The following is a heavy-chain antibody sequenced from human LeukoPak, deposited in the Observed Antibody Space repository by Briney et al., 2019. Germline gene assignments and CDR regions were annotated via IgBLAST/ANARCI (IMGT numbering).Heavy chain of an antibody. CDR2: IDESGGSI. CDR3: ARDYGSRGGSSYPFDN. D-gene: IGHD3-10*01. Sequence: GGSLRLSCAATGFTFSSDAMSWVRQAPGKGLEWVSGIDESGGSIYYADSVKGRFTISRDNSKNTLDLQMNSLRAEDTAVYYCARDYGSRGGSSYPFDNWSQGTLVTVSP. V-gene: IGHV3-23*01. J-gene: IGHJ4*02. CDR1: GFTFSSDA.